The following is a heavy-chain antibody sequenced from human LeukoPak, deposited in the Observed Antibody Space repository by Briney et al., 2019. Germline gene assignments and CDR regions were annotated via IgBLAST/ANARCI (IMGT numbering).Heavy chain of an antibody. V-gene: IGHV3-74*01. J-gene: IGHJ4*02. CDR3: VRDFRSADY. CDR1: GFTFSSYG. Sequence: PGGSLRLSCAASGFTFSSYGMHWVRQAPGKGPMWVSRICPDGTVTNYADSVKARFIISRDNARNTVYLQMNSLRVEDTAVYYCVRDFRSADYWGQGTLVTVSS. CDR2: ICPDGTVT.